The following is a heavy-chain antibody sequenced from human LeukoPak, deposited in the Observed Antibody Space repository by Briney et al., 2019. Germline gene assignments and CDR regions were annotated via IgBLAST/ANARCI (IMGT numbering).Heavy chain of an antibody. V-gene: IGHV4-38-2*02. D-gene: IGHD3-10*01. CDR1: GYSISSGYY. Sequence: PSETLSLTCTVSGYSISSGYYWGWIRQPPGKGLEWIGSIYHSGSTYYNPSLKSRVTISVDTSKNQFSLKLSSVTAADAAVYYCARIKDLLWFGELYRWFDPWGQGTLVTVSS. J-gene: IGHJ5*02. CDR3: ARIKDLLWFGELYRWFDP. CDR2: IYHSGST.